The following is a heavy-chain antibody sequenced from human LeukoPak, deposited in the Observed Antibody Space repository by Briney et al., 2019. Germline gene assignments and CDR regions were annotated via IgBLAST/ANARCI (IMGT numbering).Heavy chain of an antibody. J-gene: IGHJ4*02. V-gene: IGHV4-34*01. D-gene: IGHD2-21*01. CDR3: ASPPQYCGGDCYSQ. Sequence: SETLSLTCAVYGGSFSGYYWSWIRQPPGKGLEWIGEINHSGSTNYNPSLKSRVTISVDTSKNQFSLKLSSVTAADTAVYYCASPPQYCGGDCYSQWGQGTLVTVSS. CDR2: INHSGST. CDR1: GGSFSGYY.